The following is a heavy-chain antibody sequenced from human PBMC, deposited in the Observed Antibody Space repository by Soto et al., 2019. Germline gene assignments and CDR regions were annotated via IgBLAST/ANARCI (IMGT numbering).Heavy chain of an antibody. CDR3: ARTLIAVAGHVGWFDP. J-gene: IGHJ5*02. CDR1: GGSISSYY. D-gene: IGHD6-19*01. V-gene: IGHV4-4*07. CDR2: IYTSGST. Sequence: SETLSLTCTVSGGSISSYYWSWIRQPAGKGLEWIGRIYTSGSTNYNPSLKSRVTMSVDTSKNQFSLKLSSVTAADTVVYYCARTLIAVAGHVGWFDPWGQGTLVTVSS.